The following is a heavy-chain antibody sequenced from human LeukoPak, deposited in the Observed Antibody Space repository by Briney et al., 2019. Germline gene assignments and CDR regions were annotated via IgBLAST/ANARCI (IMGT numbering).Heavy chain of an antibody. J-gene: IGHJ3*01. CDR3: ARDPLTDHLPVPDAFDF. CDR2: ISAYNGNT. CDR1: GFTFTSYG. D-gene: IGHD2-2*01. Sequence: ASVKVSCKASGFTFTSYGFSWVRQAPGQGLEWMGWISAYNGNTKFAQKIQGRVTFTTDASTSTVYMELRSLRSDDTAVYYCARDPLTDHLPVPDAFDFWGQGTMVTVSS. V-gene: IGHV1-18*01.